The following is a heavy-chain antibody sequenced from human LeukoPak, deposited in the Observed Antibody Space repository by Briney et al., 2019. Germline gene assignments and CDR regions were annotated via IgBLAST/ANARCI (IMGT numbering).Heavy chain of an antibody. CDR1: GGTFSSYA. J-gene: IGHJ4*02. CDR2: IIPIFGTA. V-gene: IGHV1-69*06. Sequence: SVKVSCKASGGTFSSYAISWVRQAPGQGLEWMGGIIPIFGTANYAQKFQGRVTITADKSTSTAYMELSSLRSEDTAVYYCARRYYYGSGSYNPYDYWGQGTLVTVSS. CDR3: ARRYYYGSGSYNPYDY. D-gene: IGHD3-10*01.